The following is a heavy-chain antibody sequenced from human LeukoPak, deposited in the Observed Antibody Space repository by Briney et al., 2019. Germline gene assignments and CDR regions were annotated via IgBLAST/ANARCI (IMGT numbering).Heavy chain of an antibody. J-gene: IGHJ4*02. CDR1: GYTFTSYY. D-gene: IGHD5-18*01. CDR3: ARGSDIYDPRFDY. Sequence: ASGTVCCKASGYTFTSYYMHWVRQAPGHGLEWMGIINPSGGSTSYAQKFQGRVTMTRDTSTSTVYMELSSLRSEDTAVYYCARGSDIYDPRFDYWGQGTLVTVSS. CDR2: INPSGGST. V-gene: IGHV1-46*01.